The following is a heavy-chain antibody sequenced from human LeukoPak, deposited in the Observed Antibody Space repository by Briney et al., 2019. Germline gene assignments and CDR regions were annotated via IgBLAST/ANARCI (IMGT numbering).Heavy chain of an antibody. CDR2: ISYDGSNK. D-gene: IGHD6-13*01. V-gene: IGHV3-30-3*01. CDR1: GFTFSSYA. CDR3: ARHSSLDY. J-gene: IGHJ4*02. Sequence: GGSLRLSCAASGFTFSSYAMHWLRQAPGKGLEWVAVISYDGSNKYYADSVKGRFTISRDNAKNSLYLQMNSLRAEDTAVYYCARHSSLDYWGQGTLVTVSS.